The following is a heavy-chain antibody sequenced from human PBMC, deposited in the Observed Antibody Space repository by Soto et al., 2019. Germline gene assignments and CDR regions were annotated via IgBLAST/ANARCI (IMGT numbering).Heavy chain of an antibody. CDR3: ARRGGSSSGYYYYAMDV. J-gene: IGHJ6*02. D-gene: IGHD6-6*01. CDR1: SGSMNSGGYY. CDR2: IYSNGDT. Sequence: PSETLSLTCSVSSGSMNSGGYYWIWIRQHPGKGLEWIGYIYSNGDTYYNPSLKSRVTISVDTSRNHFSLNLTSVTAADTAVYYCARRGGSSSGYYYYAMDVWGQGTTVTVSS. V-gene: IGHV4-31*03.